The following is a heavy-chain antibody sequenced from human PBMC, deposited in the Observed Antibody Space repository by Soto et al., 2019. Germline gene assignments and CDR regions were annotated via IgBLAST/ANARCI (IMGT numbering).Heavy chain of an antibody. Sequence: QVQLVQSGAEVKKPGASVKVSCKASGYTFTSYAMHWVRQAPGQRLEWMGWINAGNGNTKYSQKFQGRVTITRDTSASTAYTELSSLRSEDTAVYYCARGYVHNWFDPWGQGTLVTVST. CDR3: ARGYVHNWFDP. D-gene: IGHD3-16*01. J-gene: IGHJ5*02. CDR1: GYTFTSYA. CDR2: INAGNGNT. V-gene: IGHV1-3*01.